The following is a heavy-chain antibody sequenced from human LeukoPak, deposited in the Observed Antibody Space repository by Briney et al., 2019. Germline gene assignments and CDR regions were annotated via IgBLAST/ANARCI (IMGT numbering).Heavy chain of an antibody. CDR3: ARGGYYNWDFDF. Sequence: SETLSLTCAVYGGSFSGYYWTWIRQPPGKGLEWIGEINHSGSTNYNPSLKSRVTISVDTSKNQFSLKLSSVTAADTALYYCARGGYYNWDFDFWGQGALVTVSS. D-gene: IGHD1-20*01. V-gene: IGHV4-34*01. CDR1: GGSFSGYY. J-gene: IGHJ4*02. CDR2: INHSGST.